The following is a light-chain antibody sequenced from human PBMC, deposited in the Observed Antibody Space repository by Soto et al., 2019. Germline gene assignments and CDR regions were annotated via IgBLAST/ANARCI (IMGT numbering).Light chain of an antibody. CDR2: GAS. CDR3: QQYNTWPPIT. V-gene: IGKV3-15*01. CDR1: QSVSST. J-gene: IGKJ5*01. Sequence: EIVMTQSPATLSESPGERATLSCRASQSVSSTLAWYQQKPGQAPRLLIYGASIRATGIPARFSGSGSWTEFTLTISSLQSEDFAVYYCQQYNTWPPITFGQGTRLEIK.